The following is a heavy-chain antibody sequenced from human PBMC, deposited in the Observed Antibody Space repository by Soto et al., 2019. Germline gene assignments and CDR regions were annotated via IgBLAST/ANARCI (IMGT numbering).Heavy chain of an antibody. J-gene: IGHJ4*02. Sequence: QVQLQQWGAGLLKPSETLSLTCAVYGGSFSGYYWSWIRQPPGKGLEWIGEINHSGSTNYNPSLKRRVPISVATSKNQFSLKLSSVTAADTAVYYCARAQSRGGFGYWGQGTLVTVSS. CDR3: ARAQSRGGFGY. D-gene: IGHD3-10*01. CDR2: INHSGST. CDR1: GGSFSGYY. V-gene: IGHV4-34*01.